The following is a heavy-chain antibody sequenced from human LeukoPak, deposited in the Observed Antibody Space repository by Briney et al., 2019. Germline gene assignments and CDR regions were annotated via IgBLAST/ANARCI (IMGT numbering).Heavy chain of an antibody. V-gene: IGHV3-30*14. CDR2: ISYDGSNK. CDR3: ARDEGYCSSSSCHGASKGRDL. D-gene: IGHD2-2*01. Sequence: GKAVRVSRAGSLLTLRGYLIHWVGQAPGKGREGVAVISYDGSNKYYPDSVKGRLTIPRDNPKNTLYLQMNSLRAEDTAVYYCARDEGYCSSSSCHGASKGRDLWGQGTAVIVSS. J-gene: IGHJ6*01. CDR1: LLTLRGYL.